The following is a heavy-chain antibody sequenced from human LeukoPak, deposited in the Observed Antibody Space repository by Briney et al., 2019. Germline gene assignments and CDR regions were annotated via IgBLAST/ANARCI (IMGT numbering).Heavy chain of an antibody. CDR3: AKETGLQGFFDS. D-gene: IGHD3-9*01. V-gene: IGHV3-23*01. CDR2: ISGTGGHT. Sequence: GALGLSCAASGFTFSSYAMSWVRQAPGKGLEWVSAISGTGGHTYYTDSVKGRFTISRDNSKNTLYLQMNSLRADDTALYYCAKETGLQGFFDSWGQGTLVTVSS. CDR1: GFTFSSYA. J-gene: IGHJ4*02.